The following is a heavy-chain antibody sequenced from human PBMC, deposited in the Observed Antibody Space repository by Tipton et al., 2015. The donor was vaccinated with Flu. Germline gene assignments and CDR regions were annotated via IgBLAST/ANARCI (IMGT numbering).Heavy chain of an antibody. D-gene: IGHD2-21*02. CDR2: VSERGST. V-gene: IGHV4-59*01. J-gene: IGHJ3*02. Sequence: TLSLTCTVSGGSISSYYWSWIRQTPGKGLEWIGYVSERGSTNYNPSLKSRVTISLDTSKNQFSLKLSSVTAADTAIYYCARDVVTTIGAFDIWGQGTVVTVSS. CDR1: GGSISSYY. CDR3: ARDVVTTIGAFDI.